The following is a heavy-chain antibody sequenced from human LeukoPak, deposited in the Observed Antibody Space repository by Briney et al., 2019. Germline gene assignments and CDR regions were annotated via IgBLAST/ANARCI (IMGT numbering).Heavy chain of an antibody. CDR2: IKHDGSEK. CDR1: GFIFTNYF. D-gene: IGHD6-13*01. J-gene: IGHJ3*02. V-gene: IGHV3-7*03. Sequence: GGSLRLSCAASGFIFTNYFMSWVRQAPGKGLEWVASIKHDGSEKYYVDSVRGRFTISRDNTKNSLYLQMSSLTSEDTAVYYCARDARGAAAADDPLDIWGQGTTVTVSS. CDR3: ARDARGAAAADDPLDI.